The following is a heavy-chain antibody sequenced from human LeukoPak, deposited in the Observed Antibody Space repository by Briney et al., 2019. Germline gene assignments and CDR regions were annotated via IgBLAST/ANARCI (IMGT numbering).Heavy chain of an antibody. CDR3: ARDGGYGGNSEPDAFDI. J-gene: IGHJ3*02. CDR1: GFTVSSNY. D-gene: IGHD4-23*01. V-gene: IGHV3-66*02. Sequence: GGSLRLSCAASGFTVSSNYMSWVRQAPGKGLEWVSVIYGGGSTYYADSVKGRFTISRDNSKNTLYLQMNSLRAEDTAVYYCARDGGYGGNSEPDAFDIWGQGTMVTVSS. CDR2: IYGGGST.